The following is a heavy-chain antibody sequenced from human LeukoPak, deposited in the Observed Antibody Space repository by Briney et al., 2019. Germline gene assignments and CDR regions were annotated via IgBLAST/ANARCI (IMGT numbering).Heavy chain of an antibody. D-gene: IGHD4-17*01. V-gene: IGHV4-30-2*01. CDR1: GGSISSGGYS. Sequence: SETLSLTCAVSGGSISSGGYSWSWIRQPPGKGLEWIGYIYHSGSTYYNPSLKSRVTISVDRSKNQFSLKLSSVTAADTAVYYCASHGDYVDYWGQGTLVTVSS. CDR3: ASHGDYVDY. CDR2: IYHSGST. J-gene: IGHJ4*02.